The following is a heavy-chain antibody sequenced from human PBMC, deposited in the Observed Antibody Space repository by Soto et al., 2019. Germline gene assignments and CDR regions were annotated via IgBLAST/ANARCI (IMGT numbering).Heavy chain of an antibody. D-gene: IGHD3-22*01. J-gene: IGHJ3*02. CDR2: IIPILGIA. CDR1: GGTFSSYT. Sequence: QVPLVQSGAEVKKPGSSVKVSCKASGGTFSSYTISWVRQAPGQGLEWMGRIIPILGIANYAQKFQGRVTITADKSTSTAYMELSSLRSEDTAVYYCARRPHDSSGLGAFDIWGQGTMVTVSS. V-gene: IGHV1-69*02. CDR3: ARRPHDSSGLGAFDI.